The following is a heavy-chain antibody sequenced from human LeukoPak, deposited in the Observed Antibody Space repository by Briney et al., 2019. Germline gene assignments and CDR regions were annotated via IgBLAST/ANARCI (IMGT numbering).Heavy chain of an antibody. D-gene: IGHD6-19*01. CDR2: INHSGST. CDR1: GGSFSGYY. Sequence: PSETLSLTCAVYGGSFSGYYWSWIRQPPGKGLERIGEINHSGSTNYNPSLKSRVTISVDTSENQFSLKLSSVTAADTAVYYCARPYSSGWPYYYYGMDVWGQGTTVTVSS. CDR3: ARPYSSGWPYYYYGMDV. J-gene: IGHJ6*02. V-gene: IGHV4-34*01.